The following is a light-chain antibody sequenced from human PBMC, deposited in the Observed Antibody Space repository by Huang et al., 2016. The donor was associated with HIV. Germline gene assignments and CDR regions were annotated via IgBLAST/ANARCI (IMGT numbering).Light chain of an antibody. CDR3: QQYNNWPLT. J-gene: IGKJ1*01. CDR2: GAS. CDR1: QSVSNN. Sequence: EIVMTQSPATLSVSPGERATLSCRASQSVSNNLAWYQQIPGQAPRLLIYGASTRATGIPARFSGSGSWTEFTLTISSLQSEDFAVYYCQQYNNWPLTFGQGTKVEIK. V-gene: IGKV3-15*01.